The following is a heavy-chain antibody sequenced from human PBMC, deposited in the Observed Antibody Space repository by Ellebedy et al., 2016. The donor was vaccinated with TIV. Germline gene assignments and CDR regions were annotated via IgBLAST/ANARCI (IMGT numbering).Heavy chain of an antibody. J-gene: IGHJ4*02. D-gene: IGHD3-16*01. CDR3: ARDWGRPDY. Sequence: GESLKISCAASGFTFSSHDMHWVRQPTGKGLEWVSGITSAGDTYYLGSVKGRFIISRDSAKNSLYLQMNSLRAEDTAVYYCARDWGRPDYWGQGTLVTVSS. V-gene: IGHV3-13*01. CDR2: ITSAGDT. CDR1: GFTFSSHD.